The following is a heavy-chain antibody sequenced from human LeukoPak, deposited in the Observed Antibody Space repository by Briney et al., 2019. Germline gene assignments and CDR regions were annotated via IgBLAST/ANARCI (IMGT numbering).Heavy chain of an antibody. Sequence: GASVKVSCKASGYTFTDYYMHWVRRAPGQGLEWMGWINPNSGGTDYAQNFQGRVTMTRDTSISTAYMELTRLRSDDTALYYCARDLGSSLGNGRYYAMDVWSQGTTVTVSS. CDR3: ARDLGSSLGNGRYYAMDV. CDR1: GYTFTDYY. V-gene: IGHV1-2*02. D-gene: IGHD6-13*01. J-gene: IGHJ6*02. CDR2: INPNSGGT.